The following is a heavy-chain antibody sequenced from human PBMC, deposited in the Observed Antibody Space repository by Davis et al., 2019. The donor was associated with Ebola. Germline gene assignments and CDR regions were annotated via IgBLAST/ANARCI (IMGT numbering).Heavy chain of an antibody. CDR2: ISSSSSTI. J-gene: IGHJ4*02. CDR1: GFTFSSYS. D-gene: IGHD2-21*02. Sequence: GESLKISCAASGFTFSSYSMNWLRQAPGKGLEWVSYISSSSSTIYYADSVKGRFTISRDNAKNTLYLQMNSLRAEDTAVYYCARDRGVVVTAIPYDYWGQGTLVTVSS. CDR3: ARDRGVVVTAIPYDY. V-gene: IGHV3-48*01.